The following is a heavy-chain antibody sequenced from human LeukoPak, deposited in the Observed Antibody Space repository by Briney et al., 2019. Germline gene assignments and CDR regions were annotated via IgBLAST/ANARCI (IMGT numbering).Heavy chain of an antibody. CDR2: IGTAGDT. Sequence: GGSLRLSCAASGFTFRSYDMHWVRQVTGKGLEWVSAIGTAGDTHYLGSVKGRFTISRENAKNSLYLQMNSLRAADTAVYYCTRGWDSSSRYGVAFDIWGQGTVVTVSS. J-gene: IGHJ3*02. CDR1: GFTFRSYD. D-gene: IGHD6-13*01. CDR3: TRGWDSSSRYGVAFDI. V-gene: IGHV3-13*01.